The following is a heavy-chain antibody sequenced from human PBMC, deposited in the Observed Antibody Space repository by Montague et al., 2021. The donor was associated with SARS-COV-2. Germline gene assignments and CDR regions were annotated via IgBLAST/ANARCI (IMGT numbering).Heavy chain of an antibody. CDR2: VYFSGTA. V-gene: IGHV4-59*08. CDR1: AGSINNHY. J-gene: IGHJ4*02. Sequence: SETLSLTCTVSAGSINNHYWSWLRRTPGKGLEWIAYVYFSGTAYYNPSLKSRVTISADTSRNQFSLQLTSVTAADTAVYYCARRPGSGWSFDYWGQGTQVSVS. D-gene: IGHD6-19*01. CDR3: ARRPGSGWSFDY.